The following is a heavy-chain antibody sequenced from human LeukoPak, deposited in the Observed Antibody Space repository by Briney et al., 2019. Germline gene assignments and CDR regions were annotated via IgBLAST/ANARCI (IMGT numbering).Heavy chain of an antibody. CDR1: GYTFTGYY. CDR2: INPNSGGT. D-gene: IGHD3-9*01. V-gene: IGHV1-2*04. CDR3: ARARRYYDILTGPKGDLDY. J-gene: IGHJ4*02. Sequence: ASVKVSCTASGYTFTGYYMHWVRQAPGQGLEWMGWINPNSGGTNYAQKFQGWVTMTRDTSISTAYMELSRLRSDDTAVYYCARARRYYDILTGPKGDLDYWGQGTLVTVSS.